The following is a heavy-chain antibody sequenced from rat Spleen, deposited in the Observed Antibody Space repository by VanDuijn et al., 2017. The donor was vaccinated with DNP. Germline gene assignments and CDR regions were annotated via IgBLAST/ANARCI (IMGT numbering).Heavy chain of an antibody. D-gene: IGHD4-3*01. CDR1: GFNFNHYW. Sequence: EVKLVESGGGLVQPGRSLKLSCAASGFNFNHYWMAWVRQAPGKGLEWIGEINKDGSTINYTPSLRDKFTISRDNAQNTLYLQMSKLGSEDTAIYYCTRGRIIRGYYFDYWGQGVMVTVSS. J-gene: IGHJ2*01. V-gene: IGHV4-2*01. CDR3: TRGRIIRGYYFDY. CDR2: INKDGSTI.